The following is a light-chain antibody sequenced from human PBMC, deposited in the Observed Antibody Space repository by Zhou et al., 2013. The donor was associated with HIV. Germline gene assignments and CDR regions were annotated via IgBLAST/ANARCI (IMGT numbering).Light chain of an antibody. CDR2: DAS. V-gene: IGKV1-33*01. J-gene: IGKJ3*01. Sequence: DIQMTQSPSSLSASVGDRVTITCQASQDISTYLNWYQQKPGKAPKLLIYDASNLETGVPSRFSGSGSGTDFTFTISSLQPEDIATYYCQQYDNLPPFTFGPSGRKWISN. CDR3: QQYDNLPPFT. CDR1: QDISTY.